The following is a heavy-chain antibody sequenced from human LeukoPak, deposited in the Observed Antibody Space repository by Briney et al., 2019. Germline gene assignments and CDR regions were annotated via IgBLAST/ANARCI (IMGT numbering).Heavy chain of an antibody. J-gene: IGHJ4*02. D-gene: IGHD2-2*01. CDR1: GYSISTGYY. V-gene: IGHV4-38-2*02. CDR3: ARVRYCTSNTCFYDFDY. CDR2: IRHSGNT. Sequence: PSETLSLTCTVSGYSISTGYYWGWIRQPPGKGLEWIGSIRHSGNTYYNPSLKSRVTMSVDTSKNQFSLKLSSVTAADTAIYYCARVRYCTSNTCFYDFDYWGQGTWSPSPQ.